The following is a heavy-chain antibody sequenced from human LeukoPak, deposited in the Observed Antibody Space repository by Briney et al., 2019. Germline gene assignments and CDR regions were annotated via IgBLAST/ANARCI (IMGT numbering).Heavy chain of an antibody. CDR1: VGTFSSYA. V-gene: IGHV1-46*01. CDR2: INPSGGST. Sequence: GASVKVSSKPSVGTFSSYAISSVRQAPRQGLEWMGIINPSGGSTSYAQKFQGRVTMTRDMSTSTVYMELSSLRSEDTAVYYCARDGRLVAAAGRLFDYWGQGTLVTVSS. J-gene: IGHJ4*02. D-gene: IGHD6-13*01. CDR3: ARDGRLVAAAGRLFDY.